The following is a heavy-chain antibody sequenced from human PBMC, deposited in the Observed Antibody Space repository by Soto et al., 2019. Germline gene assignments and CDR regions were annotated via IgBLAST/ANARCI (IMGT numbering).Heavy chain of an antibody. J-gene: IGHJ6*02. CDR3: AKDRKDWRRCRLPQYFFLGMED. Sequence: GGSLRLSCAAPGFNFNNYGMHWVRQAPGKGPEWVAVISYDGNNEYYADSVEGRFSISRDNSQNTLYLQMNSLTPKDTAVYYCAKDRKDWRRCRLPQYFFLGMEDSGQGTTVTDSS. V-gene: IGHV3-30*18. D-gene: IGHD1-1*01. CDR2: ISYDGNNE. CDR1: GFNFNNYG.